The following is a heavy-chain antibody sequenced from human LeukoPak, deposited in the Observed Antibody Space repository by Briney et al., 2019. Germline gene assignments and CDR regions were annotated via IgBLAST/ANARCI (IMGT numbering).Heavy chain of an antibody. CDR2: VYYTGTT. Sequence: SETLSLTCTVSGGSISSSYWTWVRQTPGNGLEWIGYVYYTGTTNHNPSLKSRVTISVDTSRNQFSLKLSSVTAADTAVYYCARHVYRDYGFGYWGQGTLVTVSS. V-gene: IGHV4-59*08. D-gene: IGHD4-17*01. CDR3: ARHVYRDYGFGY. J-gene: IGHJ4*02. CDR1: GGSISSSY.